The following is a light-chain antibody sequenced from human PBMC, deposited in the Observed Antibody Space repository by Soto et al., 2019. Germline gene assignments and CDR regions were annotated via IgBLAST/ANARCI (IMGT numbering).Light chain of an antibody. J-gene: IGKJ4*01. CDR2: GAS. V-gene: IGKV3D-20*02. Sequence: EIVLTQSPGTLSLSPGKRATLSCRASQSISSSYLAWYQQRPGQAPRLLIYGASSRATGIPDRFSGSESGTEFTLTISSLEPEDFAVYYCQQRSNWPLTCGGGTKV. CDR1: QSISSSY. CDR3: QQRSNWPLT.